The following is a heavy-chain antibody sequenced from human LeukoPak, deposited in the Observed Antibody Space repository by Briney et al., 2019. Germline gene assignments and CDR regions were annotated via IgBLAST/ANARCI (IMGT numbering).Heavy chain of an antibody. CDR2: IIPIFGTA. CDR3: AREGTTIFGVVLDNWFDP. V-gene: IGHV1-69*13. J-gene: IGHJ5*02. Sequence: ASVKVSCKASGGTFSSYAISWVRQAPGQGLEWMGGIIPIFGTANYAQKFQGRVTITADESTSTAYMELSSLRSEDTAVYYCAREGTTIFGVVLDNWFDPWGQGTLVTVSS. D-gene: IGHD3-3*01. CDR1: GGTFSSYA.